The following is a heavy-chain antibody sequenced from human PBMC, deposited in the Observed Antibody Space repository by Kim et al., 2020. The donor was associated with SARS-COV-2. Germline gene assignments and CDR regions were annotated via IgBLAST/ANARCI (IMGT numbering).Heavy chain of an antibody. Sequence: WGSLRLSCAASGFTFSSYWMHWVRQAPGKGLVWVSRINSDGSSTSYADSVKGRFTISRDNAKNTLYLQMNSLRAEDTAVYYCATGELQYYFDYWGQGTLVTVSS. D-gene: IGHD1-26*01. J-gene: IGHJ4*02. CDR1: GFTFSSYW. CDR3: ATGELQYYFDY. CDR2: INSDGSST. V-gene: IGHV3-74*01.